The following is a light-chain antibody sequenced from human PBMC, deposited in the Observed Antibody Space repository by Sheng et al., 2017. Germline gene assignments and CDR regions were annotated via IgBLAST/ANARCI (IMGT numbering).Light chain of an antibody. CDR1: QGISSY. CDR3: QQYYSFPRT. J-gene: IGKJ1*01. V-gene: IGKV1D-8*01. Sequence: VIWMTQSPSLLSASTGDRVTISCRMSQGISSYLAWYQQKPGKAPELLIYAASRFSGSGSGTDFTLTISCLQSEDFATYYCQQYYSFPRTFGQGTKVE. CDR2: A.